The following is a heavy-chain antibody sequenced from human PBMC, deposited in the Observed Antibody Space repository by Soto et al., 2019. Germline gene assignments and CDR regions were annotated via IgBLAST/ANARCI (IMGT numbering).Heavy chain of an antibody. D-gene: IGHD2-2*01. CDR3: ARDRSARCSSTSCYVRAFDI. J-gene: IGHJ3*02. CDR2: IYYSGST. CDR1: GVSISSGGYY. V-gene: IGHV4-31*03. Sequence: QVQLQESGPGLVKPSQTLSLTCTVSGVSISSGGYYWSWIRQHPGKGLEWIGYIYYSGSTYYNPSLKSRVTISVDTSKNQFSLKLSSVTAAETAVYYCARDRSARCSSTSCYVRAFDIWGQGTMVTDSS.